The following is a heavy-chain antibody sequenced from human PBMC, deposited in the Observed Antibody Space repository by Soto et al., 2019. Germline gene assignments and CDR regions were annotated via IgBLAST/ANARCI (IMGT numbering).Heavy chain of an antibody. CDR3: ASFVGLLWGGVSPAESWGSYYFDN. Sequence: VQLQESGPGLVKPSQTLSLTCTVSGDSITSGDYYWSWIRQPPGKGLEWIGYIYYSGNTNYTPSLKRRVIMSVETSKHQFSLKLTSVTAADTAVYYCASFVGLLWGGVSPAESWGSYYFDNWGQGTLVTVSS. CDR1: GDSITSGDYY. CDR2: IYYSGNT. J-gene: IGHJ4*02. V-gene: IGHV4-30-4*01. D-gene: IGHD2-8*01.